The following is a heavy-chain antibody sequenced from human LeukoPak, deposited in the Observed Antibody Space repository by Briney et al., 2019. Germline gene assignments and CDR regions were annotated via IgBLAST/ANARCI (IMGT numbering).Heavy chain of an antibody. Sequence: SQTLSLTCTVSGGSISSGTSYWSWIRQPAGKGLEWIGRIHTSGNTNYNPSLKSRVTISVDTSKNQFSLKLSSVTAADTAVYYCAKGRTWFDPWGQGTLVTVSS. J-gene: IGHJ5*02. CDR2: IHTSGNT. CDR3: AKGRTWFDP. V-gene: IGHV4-61*02. CDR1: GGSISSGTSY.